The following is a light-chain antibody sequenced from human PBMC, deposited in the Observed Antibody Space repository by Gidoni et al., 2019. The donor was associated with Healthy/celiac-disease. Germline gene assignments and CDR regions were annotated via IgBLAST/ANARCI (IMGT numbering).Light chain of an antibody. Sequence: DIQMTQSPSSLSASVGDRVTITCRASQGISNYLAWYQQKPGKVPKLLIYAASTLQSGVPSRFSGSGSGTDFTLTISSLKPEDVATYYCQRYNSAWFTFGPGTKVDIK. CDR3: QRYNSAWFT. CDR2: AAS. J-gene: IGKJ3*01. CDR1: QGISNY. V-gene: IGKV1-27*01.